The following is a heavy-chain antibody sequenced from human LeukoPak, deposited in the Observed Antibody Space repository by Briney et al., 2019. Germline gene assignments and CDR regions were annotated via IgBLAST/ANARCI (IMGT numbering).Heavy chain of an antibody. D-gene: IGHD1-7*01. CDR2: IYYSGNT. Sequence: SETLSLTCTVSGGSLSSYYWSWIRQPPGKGLEWIGNIYYSGNTNFNPSLKSRVTISVDTSKNEVSLKLSSATAADTAVYYCARDSGTSGTGLDSWGQGTLVTVSS. CDR1: GGSLSSYY. J-gene: IGHJ4*02. CDR3: ARDSGTSGTGLDS. V-gene: IGHV4-59*01.